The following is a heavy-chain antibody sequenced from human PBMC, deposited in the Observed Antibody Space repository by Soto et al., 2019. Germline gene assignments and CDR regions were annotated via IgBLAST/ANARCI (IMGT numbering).Heavy chain of an antibody. J-gene: IGHJ4*02. V-gene: IGHV3-74*01. CDR2: IDLDGTTT. CDR1: GFTFSSYW. D-gene: IGHD2-15*01. CDR3: TKDRVPDGIYSFDY. Sequence: AGGSLRLSCAASGFTFSSYWMHWVRQAPGKGLVWVSCIDLDGTTTNYADSVKGRFTIFKDSAMNTVYLQMNSLTVEDAAVYYCTKDRVPDGIYSFDYWGQGALVTVSS.